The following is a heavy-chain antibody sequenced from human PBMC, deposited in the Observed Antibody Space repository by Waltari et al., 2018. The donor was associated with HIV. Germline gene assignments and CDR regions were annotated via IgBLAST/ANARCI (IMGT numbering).Heavy chain of an antibody. Sequence: EVQLVESGGGLVKPGGSLPLSCAASGFTFNIAWMSWVRQAPGKGLEWVGRIKSESHGWTTDFAAPVKGRFTISRDDSKNTVSLQMNSLKTEDTAVYFCSTMGGFPSFDYWGQGTLVTVSS. V-gene: IGHV3-15*01. CDR2: IKSESHGWTT. CDR3: STMGGFPSFDY. CDR1: GFTFNIAW. J-gene: IGHJ4*02. D-gene: IGHD3-16*01.